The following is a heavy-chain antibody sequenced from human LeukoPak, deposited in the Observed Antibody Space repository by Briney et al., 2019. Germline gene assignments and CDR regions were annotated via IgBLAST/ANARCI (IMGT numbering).Heavy chain of an antibody. Sequence: GGSLRLSCAASGFTFSSYSINWVRQAPGKGLEWVSSIDSSSSHIYYADSLKGRFTISRDNAKNSLYLQMNSLRAEDTAVYYCPRAQKLIGEFDYWGQGTQVTVSS. CDR1: GFTFSSYS. J-gene: IGHJ4*02. CDR3: PRAQKLIGEFDY. CDR2: IDSSSSHI. D-gene: IGHD3-10*01. V-gene: IGHV3-21*01.